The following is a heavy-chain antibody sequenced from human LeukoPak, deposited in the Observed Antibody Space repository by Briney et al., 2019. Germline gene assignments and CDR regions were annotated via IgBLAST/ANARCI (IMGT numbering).Heavy chain of an antibody. CDR1: GFTFSSYW. CDR3: ARVGYSSGWSYWYFDL. Sequence: GGSLRLSCAASGFTFSSYWMHWVRQAPGKGLVWVSRINSDGSSTSYADSVKGGFTISRDNAKNRLDLQMNSLRAEDTAVYYCARVGYSSGWSYWYFDLWGRGTLVTVSS. V-gene: IGHV3-74*01. CDR2: INSDGSST. J-gene: IGHJ2*01. D-gene: IGHD6-19*01.